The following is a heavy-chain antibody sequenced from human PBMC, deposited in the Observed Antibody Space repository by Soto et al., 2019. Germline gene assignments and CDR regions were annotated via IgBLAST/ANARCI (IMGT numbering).Heavy chain of an antibody. D-gene: IGHD3-10*01. CDR3: ARQVVVRGVITTHYYMDV. V-gene: IGHV5-51*01. CDR1: GYSFTSYW. J-gene: IGHJ6*03. Sequence: EVQLVQSGAEVKKPGESLKISCKGSGYSFTSYWIGWVRQMPGKGLEWMGIIYPGDSDTRYSPSFQGQVTISADKSISTAYLQWSSLKASDTAMYYCARQVVVRGVITTHYYMDVWGKGTTVTVSS. CDR2: IYPGDSDT.